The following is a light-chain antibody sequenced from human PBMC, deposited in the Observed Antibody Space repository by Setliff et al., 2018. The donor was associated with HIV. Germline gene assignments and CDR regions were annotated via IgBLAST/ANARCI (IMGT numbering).Light chain of an antibody. CDR1: NIGNKS. CDR2: YDS. Sequence: ELTQPPSVSVAPGKTARITCGGNNIGNKSVHWYQQKPGQAPVLVIYYDSDRPSGIPERFSGSNSGNTATLTISRVEAGDEADYYCQVWDSSSGLGVFGTGTKVTVL. CDR3: QVWDSSSGLGV. V-gene: IGLV3-21*04. J-gene: IGLJ1*01.